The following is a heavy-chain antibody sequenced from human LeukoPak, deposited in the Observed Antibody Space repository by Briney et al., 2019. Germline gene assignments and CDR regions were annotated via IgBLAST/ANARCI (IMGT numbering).Heavy chain of an antibody. CDR2: ISAYNGNT. CDR3: ARGILRFLEWLPLPGPFDP. Sequence: ASVKVSCKASGYTFTSYGISWVRQAPGQGLEWMGWISAYNGNTNYAQKLQGRVTMTTDTSTSTAYMELRSLRSDDTAVYYCARGILRFLEWLPLPGPFDPWGQGTLVTVSS. CDR1: GYTFTSYG. D-gene: IGHD3-3*01. V-gene: IGHV1-18*01. J-gene: IGHJ5*02.